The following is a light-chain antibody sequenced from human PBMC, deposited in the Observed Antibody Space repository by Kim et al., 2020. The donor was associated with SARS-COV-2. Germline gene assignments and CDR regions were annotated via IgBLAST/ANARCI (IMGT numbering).Light chain of an antibody. Sequence: EIVLTQSPATLSLSPGERATLSCRASQSVSSYLAWYQQKPGQAPRLLIYDASNRATGIPARFSGSGSGTDFTLTISSLEPEDFAVYYCQRRSNCLIFGGRTKMGIK. V-gene: IGKV3-11*01. CDR2: DAS. J-gene: IGKJ4*01. CDR1: QSVSSY. CDR3: QRRSNCLI.